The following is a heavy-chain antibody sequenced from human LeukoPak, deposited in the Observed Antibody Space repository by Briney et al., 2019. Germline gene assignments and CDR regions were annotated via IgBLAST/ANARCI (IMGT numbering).Heavy chain of an antibody. V-gene: IGHV3-64D*06. Sequence: GGSLRLSCSASGFTFSNYAMHWVRQAPGKGLEYVSAISSNGGSTFYADSVKGRFTISRDSSKNTLYLQMSSLRAEDTAVYYCVKDSRVYCSSASCYGYFDYWGQGTLVTVSS. J-gene: IGHJ4*02. D-gene: IGHD2-2*01. CDR1: GFTFSNYA. CDR3: VKDSRVYCSSASCYGYFDY. CDR2: ISSNGGST.